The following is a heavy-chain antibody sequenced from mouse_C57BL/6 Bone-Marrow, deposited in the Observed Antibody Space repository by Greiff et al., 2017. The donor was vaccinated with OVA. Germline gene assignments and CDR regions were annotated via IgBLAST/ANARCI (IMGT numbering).Heavy chain of an antibody. CDR3: AHYGSRLYLHY. D-gene: IGHD1-1*01. J-gene: IGHJ2*02. CDR2: IAPSDSYI. V-gene: IGHV1-59*01. CDR1: GYTFTNYW. Sequence: QVQLQQPGAELVRPGTSVKLSCKASGYTFTNYWMHWVKQRPGQGLEWIGVIAPSDSYINHNQKFKGRATLTVDTSSSTAYMHLSSLTSEDSAVYYCAHYGSRLYLHYWGQGTSLTVSS.